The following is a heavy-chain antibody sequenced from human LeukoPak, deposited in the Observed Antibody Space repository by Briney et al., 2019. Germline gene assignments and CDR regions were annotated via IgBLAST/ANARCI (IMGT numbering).Heavy chain of an antibody. CDR1: GYSFPDYW. J-gene: IGHJ1*01. CDR2: IYPADSDI. D-gene: IGHD2-8*01. Sequence: GESLKISCKASGYSFPDYWIGWVRQMPGKGLEWVGIIYPADSDIRYSPSFQGQVTISADKSITTTYLQWSSLKASDTAMYYCARHRYCTTAICPSYLHHWGQGALVTVSS. V-gene: IGHV5-51*01. CDR3: ARHRYCTTAICPSYLHH.